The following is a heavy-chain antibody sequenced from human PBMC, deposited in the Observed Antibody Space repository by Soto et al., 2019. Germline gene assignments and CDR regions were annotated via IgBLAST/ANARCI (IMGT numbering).Heavy chain of an antibody. J-gene: IGHJ4*02. Sequence: HPGGSLRLSCAASGFTFSSYSMNWVRQAPGKGLEWVSAISGSGHSTYYADSVKGRFTISRDNSKNTLYLQMNSLRAEDTAVYYCAELTGAYFWSGYDIHYWGQGTLVTVSS. V-gene: IGHV3-23*01. D-gene: IGHD3-3*01. CDR2: ISGSGHST. CDR1: GFTFSSYS. CDR3: AELTGAYFWSGYDIHY.